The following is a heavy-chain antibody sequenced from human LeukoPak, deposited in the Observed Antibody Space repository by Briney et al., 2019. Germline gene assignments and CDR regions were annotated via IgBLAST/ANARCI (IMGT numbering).Heavy chain of an antibody. Sequence: ASVKVSCKASGYTFTDYYMHWVRQAPGQGLEWMGWIDPNSGDTNYAQRFQGRVTMTRDTSISTAYMELSRLRSDETAVYYCAKLGYSDILTGFAYWGQGTLVTVSS. D-gene: IGHD3-9*01. CDR1: GYTFTDYY. J-gene: IGHJ4*02. CDR3: AKLGYSDILTGFAY. CDR2: IDPNSGDT. V-gene: IGHV1-2*02.